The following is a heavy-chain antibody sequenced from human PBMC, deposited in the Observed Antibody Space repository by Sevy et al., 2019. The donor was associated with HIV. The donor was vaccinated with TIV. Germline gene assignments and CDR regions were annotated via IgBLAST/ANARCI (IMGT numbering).Heavy chain of an antibody. CDR3: ATHAGIAAAGRVFDY. V-gene: IGHV3-72*01. D-gene: IGHD6-13*01. CDR2: IRNKADSYTT. Sequence: WGSLRLSCAASGFTFSDHYMEWVRQAPGKGLEWVGRIRNKADSYTTEYAASVKGRFTISRDDSKNSLYLLMNSLKTEDTPVYYCATHAGIAAAGRVFDYWGQGTLVTVSS. J-gene: IGHJ4*02. CDR1: GFTFSDHY.